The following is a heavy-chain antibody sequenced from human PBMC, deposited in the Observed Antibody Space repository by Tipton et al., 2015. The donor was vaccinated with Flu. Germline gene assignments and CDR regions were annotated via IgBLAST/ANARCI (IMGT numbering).Heavy chain of an antibody. Sequence: GLVKPSETLSLTCTVSGGSVSLYYWSWIRQPPGKGLEWIGYTYHSATTDYNPSLTSRVSISVDTSKNQVSLQLTSVTAADTAVYYCARAAYSSRWPINYYYGLDLWGQGTTVTVSS. J-gene: IGHJ6*02. CDR3: ARAAYSSRWPINYYYGLDL. CDR1: GGSVSLYY. D-gene: IGHD6-13*01. CDR2: TYHSATT. V-gene: IGHV4-59*02.